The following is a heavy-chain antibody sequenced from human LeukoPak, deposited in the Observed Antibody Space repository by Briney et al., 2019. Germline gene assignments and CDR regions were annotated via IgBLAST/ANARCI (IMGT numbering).Heavy chain of an antibody. J-gene: IGHJ4*02. CDR1: GFTFSSYS. CDR2: ISGSGGSA. Sequence: GGSLRLSCAASGFTFSSYSMNWVRQAPGKGLEWVSSISGSGGSAHHADSVRGRFIISRDNSKSTLYLQMNSLRAEDTAVYYCARLTDYWGQGTLVTVSS. V-gene: IGHV3-23*01. CDR3: ARLTDY.